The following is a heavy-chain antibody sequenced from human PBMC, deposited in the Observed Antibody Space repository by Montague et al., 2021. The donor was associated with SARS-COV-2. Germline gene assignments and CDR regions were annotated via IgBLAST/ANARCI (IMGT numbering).Heavy chain of an antibody. CDR2: IDNSGGRT. CDR3: AGYRTDWFQLDF. Sequence: SLRLSCAASGFTFTSYAMGWVRQAPGKGLEWVLGIDNSGGRTYYADSVKGRFTISRDNSKNTLCLQMNSLRAEDTAIYYCAGYRTDWFQLDFWGQGTLVTVSS. CDR1: GFTFTSYA. J-gene: IGHJ4*02. V-gene: IGHV3-23*01. D-gene: IGHD3-9*01.